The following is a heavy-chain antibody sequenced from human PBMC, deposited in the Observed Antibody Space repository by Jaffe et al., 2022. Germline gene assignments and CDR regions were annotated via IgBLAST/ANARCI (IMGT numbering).Heavy chain of an antibody. V-gene: IGHV4-59*11. J-gene: IGHJ4*02. CDR2: VYYRGNT. D-gene: IGHD3-22*01. Sequence: QVQLQESGPGLVKPSETLSLTCTVSGVSISGHYWTWIRQPPGKGLEWIGNVYYRGNTNYNPSLKSRVTMSVDTSKNQFSLKLSSVTAADTAVYYCATQASGYYFPFDYWGPGTQVTVSS. CDR3: ATQASGYYFPFDY. CDR1: GVSISGHY.